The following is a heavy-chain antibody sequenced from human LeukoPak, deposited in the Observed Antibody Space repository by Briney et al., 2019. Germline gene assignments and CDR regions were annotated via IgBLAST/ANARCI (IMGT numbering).Heavy chain of an antibody. V-gene: IGHV4-34*01. CDR2: INHSGST. CDR3: ARGQLRGRYYGSGSYRHAFDI. CDR1: GGSFSGYY. J-gene: IGHJ3*02. D-gene: IGHD3-10*01. Sequence: PSEALSLTCAVYGGSFSGYYWSWIRQPPGKGLEWIGEINHSGSTNYNPSLKSRVTISVDTSKNQFSLKLSSVTAADTAVYYCARGQLRGRYYGSGSYRHAFDIWGQGTMVTVSS.